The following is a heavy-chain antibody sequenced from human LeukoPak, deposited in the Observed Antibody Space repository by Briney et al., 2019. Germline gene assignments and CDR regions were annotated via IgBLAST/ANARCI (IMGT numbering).Heavy chain of an antibody. D-gene: IGHD1-14*01. CDR1: GYPFTTYE. Sequence: ASVKVSCKTSGYPFTTYEINWVRQAAGQGLEWMGWVHPNTGNTAYAQRFQGKVAMTRDTSISTAYMELSSLTSNDTAVYFCARGPRNDPWGQGTLVTVSS. CDR2: VHPNTGNT. V-gene: IGHV1-8*01. CDR3: ARGPRNDP. J-gene: IGHJ5*02.